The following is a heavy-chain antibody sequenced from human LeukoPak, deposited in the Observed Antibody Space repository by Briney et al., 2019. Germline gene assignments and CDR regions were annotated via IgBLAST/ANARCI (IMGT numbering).Heavy chain of an antibody. CDR3: ARGKQVELSEYYYYYYMDV. CDR2: IYTSGST. Sequence: SETLSLTCTVSGGSISSYYWSWIRQPAGKGLEWIGRIYTSGSTNYNPSLKSRVTMSVDTYKNQFSLKLSSVTAADTAVYYCARGKQVELSEYYYYYYMDVWGKGTTVTVS. J-gene: IGHJ6*03. CDR1: GGSISSYY. V-gene: IGHV4-4*07. D-gene: IGHD3-16*02.